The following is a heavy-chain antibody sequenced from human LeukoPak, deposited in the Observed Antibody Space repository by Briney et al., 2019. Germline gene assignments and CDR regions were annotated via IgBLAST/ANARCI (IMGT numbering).Heavy chain of an antibody. J-gene: IGHJ3*02. CDR2: IYTSGST. D-gene: IGHD3-3*01. CDR1: GGSISSGSYY. Sequence: PSETLSLTCTVSGGSISSGSYYWSWIRQPAGKGLEWIGRIYTSGSTNYNPSLKSRVTISVDTSKNQFSLKLSSVTAADTAVYYCARFTIFGVVIPHAFDIWGQGTMVTVSS. V-gene: IGHV4-61*02. CDR3: ARFTIFGVVIPHAFDI.